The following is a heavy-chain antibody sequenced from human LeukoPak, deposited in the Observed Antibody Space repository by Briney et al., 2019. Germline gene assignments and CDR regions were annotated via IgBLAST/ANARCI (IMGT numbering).Heavy chain of an antibody. CDR2: ICSSETT. CDR1: GGSITGYH. J-gene: IGHJ3*02. CDR3: ARRNDFDI. V-gene: IGHV4-4*08. Sequence: SETLSLTCTVSGGSITGYHWSWIRQPPGKGLEWIGYICSSETTEYKPSHKSRVTISADTSKNQFSLKLTSVTAADTAIYYCARRNDFDIWGQGTMVTVSS.